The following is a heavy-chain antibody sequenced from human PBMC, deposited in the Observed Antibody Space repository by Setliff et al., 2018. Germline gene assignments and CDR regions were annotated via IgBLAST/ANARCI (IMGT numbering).Heavy chain of an antibody. CDR1: GYNFITLG. J-gene: IGHJ4*02. D-gene: IGHD2-15*01. CDR3: ARGRGPDIVVTIPGDY. CDR2: ISXXXXXX. Sequence: ASVKVSCKTSGYNFITLGINWVRQAPGQGLEWVGWISXXXXXXDXAQKFQXXVIMTIDPSATTAYMELKALRSDDTAVYYCARGRGPDIVVTIPGDYWGQGTLVTVSS. V-gene: IGHV1-18*01.